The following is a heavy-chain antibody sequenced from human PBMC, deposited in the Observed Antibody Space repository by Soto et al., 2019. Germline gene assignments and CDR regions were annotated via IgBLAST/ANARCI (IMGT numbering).Heavy chain of an antibody. CDR3: AREAIAAPFRAFDI. D-gene: IGHD6-6*01. V-gene: IGHV4-59*01. CDR1: GGSISSYY. J-gene: IGHJ3*02. CDR2: IYYSGST. Sequence: QVQLQESGPGLVKPSETLSLTCTVSGGSISSYYWSWIRQPPGKGLEWIGYIYYSGSTNYNPSLKSRVTISVDTSKNQFSLKLSFVTAADTAVYYCAREAIAAPFRAFDIWGQGTMVTVSS.